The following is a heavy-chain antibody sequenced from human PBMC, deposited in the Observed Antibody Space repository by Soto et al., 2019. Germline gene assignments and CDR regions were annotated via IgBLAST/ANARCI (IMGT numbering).Heavy chain of an antibody. CDR1: GYTFASYG. V-gene: IGHV1-18*01. CDR3: ARGDSGFTVVGASVQYYSYMDV. J-gene: IGHJ6*03. CDR2: ISAYNGNT. Sequence: PVKLCCKASGYTFASYGIGWVQQAPGQGLEWMGWISAYNGNTNYAQKLQGRVTMTTDTSTSTAYMELRSLRSDDTAVYCCARGDSGFTVVGASVQYYSYMDVWGKGTTVTVSS. D-gene: IGHD1-26*01.